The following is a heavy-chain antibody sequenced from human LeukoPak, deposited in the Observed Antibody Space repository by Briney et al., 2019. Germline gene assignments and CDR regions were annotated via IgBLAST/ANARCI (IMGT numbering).Heavy chain of an antibody. J-gene: IGHJ6*03. V-gene: IGHV7-4-1*02. CDR1: GYTFTSYA. Sequence: ASVKVSCKASGYTFTSYAMNWVRQAPGQGLEWMGWINTNTGNPTYAQGFTGRFVFSLDTSVSTAYLQISSLKAEDTAVYYCARVVGPDYSNYVLGRDYYYYMDVWGKGTTVTVSS. CDR3: ARVVGPDYSNYVLGRDYYYYMDV. D-gene: IGHD4-11*01. CDR2: INTNTGNP.